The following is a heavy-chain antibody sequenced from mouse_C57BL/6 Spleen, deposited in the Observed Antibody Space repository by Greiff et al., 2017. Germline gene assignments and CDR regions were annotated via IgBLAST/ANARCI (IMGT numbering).Heavy chain of an antibody. D-gene: IGHD1-1*01. V-gene: IGHV1-26*01. Sequence: EVQLQQSGPELVKPGASVKISCKASGYTFTDYYMNWVKQSHGKSLEWIGDINPNNGGTSYNQKFKGKATLTVDKSSSTAYMELRSLTSEDSAVYYGARKVSYGSSYRYYAMDYWGQGTSVTVSS. CDR1: GYTFTDYY. CDR3: ARKVSYGSSYRYYAMDY. CDR2: INPNNGGT. J-gene: IGHJ4*01.